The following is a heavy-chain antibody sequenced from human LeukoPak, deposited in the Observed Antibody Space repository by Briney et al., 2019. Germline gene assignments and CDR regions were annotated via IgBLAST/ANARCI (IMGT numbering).Heavy chain of an antibody. V-gene: IGHV4-59*08. J-gene: IGHJ4*02. Sequence: SETLSLTCTVSGGSISSYYWSWIRQPPGKGLEWIGYIYYSGSTNYNPSLKSRVTISVDTSKNQFSLKLSSVTAADTAVYYCARHVNWSFGYWGQGTLVTVSS. CDR2: IYYSGST. CDR1: GGSISSYY. D-gene: IGHD1-1*01. CDR3: ARHVNWSFGY.